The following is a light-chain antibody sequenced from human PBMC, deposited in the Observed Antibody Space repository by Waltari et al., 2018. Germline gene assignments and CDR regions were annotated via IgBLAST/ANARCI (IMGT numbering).Light chain of an antibody. CDR2: AAS. Sequence: DTEMTQSPSSRSGSVGDRVNITCRASQTISNYLIWYQQKPGEAPKILIYAASSLQSGVPSRFSCSGSGTDFTLTISSLQPEDFATYYCQQSSSSFWTFGQGTKVEIK. CDR1: QTISNY. V-gene: IGKV1-39*01. CDR3: QQSSSSFWT. J-gene: IGKJ1*01.